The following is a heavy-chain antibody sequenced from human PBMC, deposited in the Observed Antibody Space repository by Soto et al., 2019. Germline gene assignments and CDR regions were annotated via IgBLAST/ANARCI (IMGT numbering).Heavy chain of an antibody. CDR2: ISWNSGSI. CDR3: AKAHGVDGSGSYYLYYFDY. D-gene: IGHD3-10*01. Sequence: GGSLRLSCAASGFTFDDYAMHWVRQAPGKDLEWVSGISWNSGSIGYADSVKGRFTISRDNAKNSLYLQMNSLRAEDTALYYCAKAHGVDGSGSYYLYYFDYWGQGTLVTVSS. V-gene: IGHV3-9*01. J-gene: IGHJ4*02. CDR1: GFTFDDYA.